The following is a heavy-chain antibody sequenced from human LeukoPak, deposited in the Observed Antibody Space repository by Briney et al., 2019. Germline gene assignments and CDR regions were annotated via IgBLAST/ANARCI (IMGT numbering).Heavy chain of an antibody. Sequence: GRSLRLSCAASGFTFSSHGMHWVRQAPGKGLEWVAFISYDGSNKDHADSVRGRFTISRDNSKNTLYLQMNSLRAEDTAVYFCAKEEFVVVPSAPNYWGQGTLVTVSA. V-gene: IGHV3-30*18. CDR3: AKEEFVVVPSAPNY. CDR2: ISYDGSNK. J-gene: IGHJ4*02. D-gene: IGHD2-2*01. CDR1: GFTFSSHG.